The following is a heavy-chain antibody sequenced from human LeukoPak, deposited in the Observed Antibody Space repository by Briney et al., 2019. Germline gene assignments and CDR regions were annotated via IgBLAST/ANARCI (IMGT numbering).Heavy chain of an antibody. V-gene: IGHV4-59*12. D-gene: IGHD3-16*02. CDR3: ARSTTYDYVWGSYRLFDY. Sequence: SETLSLTCTVSGGSISSYYWNWIRQPPGKGLEWIGYIYYSGSTNYNPSLKSRVTISVDTSKNQFSLKLSSVTAADTAVYYCARSTTYDYVWGSYRLFDYWGQGTLVTVSS. J-gene: IGHJ4*02. CDR1: GGSISSYY. CDR2: IYYSGST.